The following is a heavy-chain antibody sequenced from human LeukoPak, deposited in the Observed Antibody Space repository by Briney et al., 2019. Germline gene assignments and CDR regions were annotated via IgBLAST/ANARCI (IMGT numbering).Heavy chain of an antibody. D-gene: IGHD1-26*01. CDR2: IYYSGST. CDR1: GGSISSSSYY. J-gene: IGHJ4*02. CDR3: ARVARSGSHGGTFDY. Sequence: TPSETLSLTCTVSGGSISSSSYYWGWIRQPPGKGLEWIGSIYYSGSTYYNPSLKSRVTISVDTSKNQFSLKLSSVTAADTAVYYCARVARSGSHGGTFDYWGQGTLVTVSS. V-gene: IGHV4-39*07.